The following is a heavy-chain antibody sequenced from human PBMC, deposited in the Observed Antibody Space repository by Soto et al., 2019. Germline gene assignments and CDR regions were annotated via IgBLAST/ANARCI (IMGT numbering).Heavy chain of an antibody. Sequence: ASVKVSCKASGGTFSSYAISWVRQAPGQGLEWMGGIIPIFGTANYAQKFQGRVTITRDTSASTAYMELSSLRSEDTAVYYCASSLRSLEWLLTWTGMDVWGQGTTVTVSS. J-gene: IGHJ6*02. CDR2: IIPIFGTA. D-gene: IGHD3-3*01. CDR1: GGTFSSYA. V-gene: IGHV1-69*05. CDR3: ASSLRSLEWLLTWTGMDV.